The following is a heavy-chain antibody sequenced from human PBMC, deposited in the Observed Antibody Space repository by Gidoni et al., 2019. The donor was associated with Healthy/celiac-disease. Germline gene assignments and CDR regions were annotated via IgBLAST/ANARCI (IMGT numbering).Heavy chain of an antibody. V-gene: IGHV3-13*05. D-gene: IGHD3-3*01. CDR2: IGTAGDP. J-gene: IGHJ6*02. Sequence: EVQLVESGGGLVQPGGSLRLSCAASGFTFSSYEMHWVRQATGKGLEWVSAIGTAGDPYYPGSVKGRFTISRENAKNSLYLQMNSLRAGDTAVYYCARGAGITIFGVVTHYGMDVWGQGTTVTVSS. CDR3: ARGAGITIFGVVTHYGMDV. CDR1: GFTFSSYE.